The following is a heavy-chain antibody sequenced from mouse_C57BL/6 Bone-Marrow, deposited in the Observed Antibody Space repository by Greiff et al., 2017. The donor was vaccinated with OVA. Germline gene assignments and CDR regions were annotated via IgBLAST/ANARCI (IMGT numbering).Heavy chain of an antibody. J-gene: IGHJ4*01. CDR1: GYTFTSYW. D-gene: IGHD1-1*01. CDR2: IYPGSGST. CDR3: ARFGYYYGSSPYYYAMDY. V-gene: IGHV1-55*01. Sequence: QVQLQQPGADLVKPGASVKMSCKASGYTFTSYWITWVKQRPGQGLEWIGDIYPGSGSTNYNEKFKSKATLTVDTSSSTAYLQLSSLTSEDSAVYDCARFGYYYGSSPYYYAMDYWGQGTSVTVSS.